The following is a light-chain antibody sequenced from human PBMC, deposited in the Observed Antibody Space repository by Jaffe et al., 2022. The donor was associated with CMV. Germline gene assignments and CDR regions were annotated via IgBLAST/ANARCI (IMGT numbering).Light chain of an antibody. Sequence: EIVLTQSPATLSLSPGERATLSCRASQRISSSLAWYQQKPGQAPRLLIFDASSRATGIPARFSGSGSGTDFTLTISSLEPEDFAVYYCQQRANWPLTFGGGTKVET. V-gene: IGKV3-11*01. CDR3: QQRANWPLT. CDR1: QRISSS. J-gene: IGKJ4*01. CDR2: DAS.